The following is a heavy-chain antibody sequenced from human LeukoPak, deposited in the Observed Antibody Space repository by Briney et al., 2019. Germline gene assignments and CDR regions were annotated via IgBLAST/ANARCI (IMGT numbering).Heavy chain of an antibody. Sequence: ASVKVSRKASGGTFSSYAISWVRQAPGQGLEWMGGIIPIFGTANYAQKFQGRVTITADESTSTAYMELSSLRSEDTAVYYCARLAVDTAMVTPDYWGQGTLVTVSS. J-gene: IGHJ4*02. D-gene: IGHD5-18*01. CDR3: ARLAVDTAMVTPDY. CDR1: GGTFSSYA. CDR2: IIPIFGTA. V-gene: IGHV1-69*13.